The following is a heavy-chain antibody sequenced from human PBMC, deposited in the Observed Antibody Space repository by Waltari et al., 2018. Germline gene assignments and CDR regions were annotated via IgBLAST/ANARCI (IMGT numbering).Heavy chain of an antibody. D-gene: IGHD2-15*01. Sequence: QVQLQESGPGLVKPSETLSLTCAVSGYSISSGYYWGWIRQPPGKGLEWIGSIYHSGSTYYSPSLRGRVTISVDTSKNQFSLKLSSVTAADTAVYYCARAPGRPGGMDVWGQGTTVTVSS. V-gene: IGHV4-38-2*01. CDR3: ARAPGRPGGMDV. CDR1: GYSISSGYY. CDR2: IYHSGST. J-gene: IGHJ6*02.